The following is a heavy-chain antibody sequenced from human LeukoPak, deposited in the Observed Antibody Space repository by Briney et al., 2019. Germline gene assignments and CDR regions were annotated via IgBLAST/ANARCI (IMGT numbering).Heavy chain of an antibody. CDR1: GGSFSGYY. V-gene: IGHV4-34*01. J-gene: IGHJ3*02. CDR2: IDHSGSN. Sequence: SETLSLTCAVYGGSFSGYYWTWIRQPPGKGLEWIGEIDHSGSNKYNPSLKSRVTISVDTSKNQFSLKLSSVTAADTAVYYCARTYSDDAFDIWGQGTMVTVSS. D-gene: IGHD6-13*01. CDR3: ARTYSDDAFDI.